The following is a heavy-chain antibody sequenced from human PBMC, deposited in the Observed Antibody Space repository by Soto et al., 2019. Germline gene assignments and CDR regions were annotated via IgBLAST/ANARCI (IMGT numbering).Heavy chain of an antibody. J-gene: IGHJ6*02. CDR3: AREGRGFWSGYHYGMDV. CDR2: INPNSGGT. CDR1: GYTFTGYY. D-gene: IGHD3-3*01. Sequence: ASVKVSCKASGYTFTGYYMHWVRQAPGQGLEWMGWINPNSGGTNYAQKFQRWVTMTRDTSISTAYMELSRLRSDDTAAYYCAREGRGFWSGYHYGMDVWGQGTTVTVSS. V-gene: IGHV1-2*04.